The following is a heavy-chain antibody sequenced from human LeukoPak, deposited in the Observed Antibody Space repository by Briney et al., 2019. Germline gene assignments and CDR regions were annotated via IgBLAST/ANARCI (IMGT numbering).Heavy chain of an antibody. V-gene: IGHV4-59*01. D-gene: IGHD1-26*01. CDR1: GGSISRYY. CDR3: ARDGGSGGAVDY. CDR2: IYYSGST. J-gene: IGHJ4*02. Sequence: SETLSLTCTVSGGSISRYYWSWIRQPPGKGLEWIGYIYYSGSTNYNPSLKSRVTISVDTSKNQFSLKLSSVTAADTAVYYCARDGGSGGAVDYWGQGTLVTVSS.